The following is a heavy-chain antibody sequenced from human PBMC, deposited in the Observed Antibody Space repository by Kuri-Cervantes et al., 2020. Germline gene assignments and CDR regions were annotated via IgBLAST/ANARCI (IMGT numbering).Heavy chain of an antibody. Sequence: GESLKISCAASGFTFSTYTMNWVRQAPGKGLEWVGRIKNKGHKMETDFAAPVKGRFTISRDDSKNTLYLQMNSLKPEDTAVYYCAKAVSGTTEVFDHWGQGTLVTVSS. V-gene: IGHV3-15*01. CDR1: GFTFSTYT. CDR2: IKNKGHKMET. J-gene: IGHJ4*02. CDR3: AKAVSGTTEVFDH. D-gene: IGHD1/OR15-1a*01.